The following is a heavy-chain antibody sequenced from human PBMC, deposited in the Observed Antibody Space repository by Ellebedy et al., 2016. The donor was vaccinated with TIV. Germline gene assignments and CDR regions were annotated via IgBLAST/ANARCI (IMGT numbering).Heavy chain of an antibody. J-gene: IGHJ4*02. V-gene: IGHV1-2*02. CDR2: INPNSGGT. CDR3: ARDLSEFALAVAGTSFDY. CDR1: GYTFTGYY. D-gene: IGHD6-19*01. Sequence: AASVKVSCKASGYTFTGYYMHWVRQAPGQGLEWMGWINPNSGGTNYAQKFQGRVTMTRDTSISTAYMELSRLRSDDTAVYYCARDLSEFALAVAGTSFDYWGQGTLVTVSS.